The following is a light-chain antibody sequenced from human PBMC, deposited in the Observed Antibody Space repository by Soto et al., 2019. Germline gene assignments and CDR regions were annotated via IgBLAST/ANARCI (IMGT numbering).Light chain of an antibody. J-gene: IGKJ4*01. Sequence: EIVLTQSPVTLSLSPGERATLSRRASQSVSSLLGWYQQKPGQAPRLLIYDASSRATGIPARFSGSGPETDFTLTISSLQSEDCAIYYCQQYHTWPITFGGGTKVDIK. CDR2: DAS. CDR3: QQYHTWPIT. CDR1: QSVSSL. V-gene: IGKV3D-15*01.